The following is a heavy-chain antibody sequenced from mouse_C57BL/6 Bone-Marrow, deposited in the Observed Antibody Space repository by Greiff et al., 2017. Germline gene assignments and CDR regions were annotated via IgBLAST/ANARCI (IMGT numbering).Heavy chain of an antibody. Sequence: EVQLQESGGGLVQPGGSMKLSCAASGFTFSDAWMDWVRQSPEKGLEWVAEIRNKANNHATYYAESVKGRFTISRDDSKSSVYLQMNSLRAEDTGIYYCTRAGGLRPWFAYWGQGTLVTVSA. J-gene: IGHJ3*01. V-gene: IGHV6-6*01. CDR2: IRNKANNHAT. CDR3: TRAGGLRPWFAY. D-gene: IGHD2-4*01. CDR1: GFTFSDAW.